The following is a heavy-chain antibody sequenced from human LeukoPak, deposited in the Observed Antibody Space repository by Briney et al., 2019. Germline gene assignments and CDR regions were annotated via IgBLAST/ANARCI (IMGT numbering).Heavy chain of an antibody. CDR1: GYTFTGYY. Sequence: ASVKVSCKASGYTFTGYYMHWVRQAPGQGLEWMGWINPNSGGTNYAQKFQGRVTMTRDTSISTAYMELSRLRSDDTAVYYCTRGNWNDDSFDYWGQGTLVTVSS. V-gene: IGHV1-2*02. D-gene: IGHD1-1*01. CDR2: INPNSGGT. J-gene: IGHJ4*02. CDR3: TRGNWNDDSFDY.